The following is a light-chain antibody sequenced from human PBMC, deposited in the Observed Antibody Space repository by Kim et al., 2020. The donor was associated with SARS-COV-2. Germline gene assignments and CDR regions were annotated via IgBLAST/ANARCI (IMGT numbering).Light chain of an antibody. CDR1: QSVSSN. CDR3: QQYNNWPYT. Sequence: SVSPGERAPLSCRASQSVSSNLAWYQQKPGQAPRLLIYGASTRATGIPARFGGSGSGTEFTLTISSLQSEDFAVYYCQQYNNWPYTFGQGTKLEI. V-gene: IGKV3-15*01. CDR2: GAS. J-gene: IGKJ2*01.